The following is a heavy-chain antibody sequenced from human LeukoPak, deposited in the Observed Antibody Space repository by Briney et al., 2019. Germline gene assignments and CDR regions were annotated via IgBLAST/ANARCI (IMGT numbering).Heavy chain of an antibody. CDR2: INPSGGST. V-gene: IGHV1-46*01. Sequence: ASVKVSCKASGYTFTSYYMQWVRQAPGQGLEWMGIINPSGGSTSYAQKFQGRVTMTRDTSTSTVYMELSSLRSEDTAVYYCARDRSSYYGSGGPDYWGQGTLVTVSS. CDR3: ARDRSSYYGSGGPDY. CDR1: GYTFTSYY. J-gene: IGHJ4*02. D-gene: IGHD3-10*01.